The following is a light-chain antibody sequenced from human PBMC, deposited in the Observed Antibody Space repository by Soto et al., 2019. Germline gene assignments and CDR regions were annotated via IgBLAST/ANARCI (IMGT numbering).Light chain of an antibody. CDR3: QQRSDWPPIT. V-gene: IGKV1-5*03. Sequence: DIQMTQSPSTLSASVGDRVTITCRASQSIRDWLAWYQQKPGKVPKLLIYKASNLESGVPSRFSGSGSGTEFTLTISSLQPDDFAVYYCQQRSDWPPITFGHGTRLEIK. J-gene: IGKJ5*01. CDR2: KAS. CDR1: QSIRDW.